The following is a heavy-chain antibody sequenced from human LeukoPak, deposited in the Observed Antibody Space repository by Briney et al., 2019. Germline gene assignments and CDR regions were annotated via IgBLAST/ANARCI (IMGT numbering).Heavy chain of an antibody. CDR1: GGTFSSYA. D-gene: IGHD6-6*01. CDR3: ARGDGQLDF. V-gene: IGHV1-69*04. CDR2: IIPILGIA. Sequence: ASVKVSCKASGGTFSSYAISWVRQAPGQGLEWMGRIIPILGIANYAQKFQGRVTITADKSTSTAYMELSSLRSDDTAVYYCARGDGQLDFWGQGTLVTVSS. J-gene: IGHJ4*02.